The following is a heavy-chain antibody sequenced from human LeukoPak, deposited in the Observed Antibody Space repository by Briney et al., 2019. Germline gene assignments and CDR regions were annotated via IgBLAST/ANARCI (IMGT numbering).Heavy chain of an antibody. D-gene: IGHD6-13*01. CDR2: IYYSGST. CDR1: GGSISSYY. CDR3: ARLPTGYSSSWYWFDP. V-gene: IGHV4-59*08. J-gene: IGHJ5*02. Sequence: SETLSLTCTVSGGSISSYYWSWIRQPPGKGLEWIGYIYYSGSTNYNPSLKSRVTISVDTSKNQFSLKLSSVTAADTAVYHCARLPTGYSSSWYWFDPWGQGTLVTVSS.